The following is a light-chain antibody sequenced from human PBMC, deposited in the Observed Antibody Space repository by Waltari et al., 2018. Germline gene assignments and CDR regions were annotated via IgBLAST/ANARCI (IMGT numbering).Light chain of an antibody. CDR3: SSYTSSTVRV. J-gene: IGLJ3*02. V-gene: IGLV2-14*03. Sequence: QSALTQPASVSGSTGQSITISCTGTSSDVGGFNYVSWYQQHPGKAPNLMIYATSNRPSGVSTRFSGSKSGNTASLTISGLQAEDEADYYCSSYTSSTVRVFGGGTRLTVL. CDR2: ATS. CDR1: SSDVGGFNY.